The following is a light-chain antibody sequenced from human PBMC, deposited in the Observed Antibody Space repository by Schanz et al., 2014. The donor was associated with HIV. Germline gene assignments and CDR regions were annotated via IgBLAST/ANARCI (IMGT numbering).Light chain of an antibody. V-gene: IGLV2-14*03. J-gene: IGLJ2*01. CDR3: SSYANTDTVL. Sequence: QSVLTQPASVSGSPGQSITISCTGTSIDVGGYDYVSWYQQHPDKAPRLIIYDVSNRPSGVSSRFSGSKSGSAASLTISGLQAEDEADYYCSSYANTDTVLFGGGTKLTVL. CDR1: SIDVGGYDY. CDR2: DVS.